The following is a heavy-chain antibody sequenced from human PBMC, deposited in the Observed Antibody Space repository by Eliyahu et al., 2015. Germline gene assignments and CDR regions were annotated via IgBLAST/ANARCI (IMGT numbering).Heavy chain of an antibody. V-gene: IGHV3-53*01. Sequence: EEQVVESGGGLIQPGGSLRLSCAASGFLVSGNYMSWVRQAPGKGLEWVSSIYTGGSTYYTDSVKGRFTISRDNSKNTLYLEMNSLRAEDTAVYYCASRRDAYSLWAFDIWGQGTMVTVSS. CDR3: ASRRDAYSLWAFDI. D-gene: IGHD5-24*01. CDR1: GFLVSGNY. CDR2: IYTGGST. J-gene: IGHJ3*02.